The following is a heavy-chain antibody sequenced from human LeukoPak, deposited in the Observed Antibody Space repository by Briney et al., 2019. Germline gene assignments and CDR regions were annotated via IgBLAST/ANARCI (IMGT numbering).Heavy chain of an antibody. Sequence: SETLSLTCAVFGGSFSDYYWSWIRQPPGQGLEWIGEINHSGSTNYNPSLKSRVTMSVDTSKNQFSLKLSSVSAADTAVYYCARGEVVREYWGQGTLVTVSS. V-gene: IGHV4-34*01. CDR2: INHSGST. J-gene: IGHJ4*02. CDR3: ARGEVVREY. D-gene: IGHD2-15*01. CDR1: GGSFSDYY.